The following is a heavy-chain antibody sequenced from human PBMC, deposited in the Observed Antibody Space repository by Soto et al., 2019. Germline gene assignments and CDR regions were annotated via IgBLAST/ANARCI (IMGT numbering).Heavy chain of an antibody. V-gene: IGHV5-10-1*01. CDR1: GYSFTSYW. J-gene: IGHJ3*02. D-gene: IGHD3-22*01. CDR2: IYPSDSYT. CDR3: ARGLRRRGSIESSGYNDAFDI. Sequence: PGESLKISCKGSGYSFTSYWISWVRQMPGKGLGGRGMIYPSDSYTNYSPSFQGHVTTSTDKSISTAYLEWSSLKDQENGMYYCARGLRRRGSIESSGYNDAFDIWGQGTMVTVSS.